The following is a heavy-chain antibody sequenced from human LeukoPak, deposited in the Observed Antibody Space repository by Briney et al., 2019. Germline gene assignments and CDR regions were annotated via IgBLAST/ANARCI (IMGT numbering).Heavy chain of an antibody. CDR2: IYYSGST. V-gene: IGHV4-39*01. CDR3: ATYDFSSGYWYY. J-gene: IGHJ4*02. Sequence: SETLSLTCTVSGGSISSSSYYWGWIRQPPGKGLEWIGSIYYSGSTYYNPSLKSRVTISVDTSKNQFSLKLSSVTAADTAVYYCATYDFSSGYWYYWGQGTLLTVSS. D-gene: IGHD3-3*01. CDR1: GGSISSSSYY.